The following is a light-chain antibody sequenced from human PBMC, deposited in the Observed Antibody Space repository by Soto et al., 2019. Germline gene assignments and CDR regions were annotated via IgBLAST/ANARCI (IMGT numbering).Light chain of an antibody. J-gene: IGKJ4*01. CDR3: QQSYSMPLT. CDR2: GAS. CDR1: QRISTS. Sequence: DIQMTQSPSSLSAAVGDRVAITCRASQRISTSLNWYRQRPGKSPELLIYGASDLQSGAPSRFSGLGSGTDFTLIISNLQPEDFATYYCQQSYSMPLTFGGGTKVEIK. V-gene: IGKV1-39*01.